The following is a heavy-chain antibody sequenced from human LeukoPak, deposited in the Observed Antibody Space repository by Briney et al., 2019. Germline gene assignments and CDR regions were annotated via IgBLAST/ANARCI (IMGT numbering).Heavy chain of an antibody. V-gene: IGHV3-7*01. CDR3: ARNVYYDSGTYHSGFDY. CDR2: IKQDGSEK. J-gene: IGHJ4*02. D-gene: IGHD3-10*01. CDR1: GFTFNRDW. Sequence: GGSLRLSCAASGFTFNRDWTAWVRQAPGKGLEWVANIKQDGSEKYYVDSVKGRFTISRDNAKNSLYLQMNSLRAEDTAMYYCARNVYYDSGTYHSGFDYWGLGTLVTVSS.